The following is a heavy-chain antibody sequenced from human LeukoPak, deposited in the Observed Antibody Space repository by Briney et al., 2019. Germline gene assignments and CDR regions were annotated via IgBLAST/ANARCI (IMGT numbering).Heavy chain of an antibody. CDR1: GFTFSSYS. D-gene: IGHD2-15*01. V-gene: IGHV3-21*01. CDR2: ISSSSSYI. CDR3: AKDRRGCSGGSCYYCYGMDV. Sequence: GGSLRLSCAASGFTFSSYSMNWVRQAPGKGLEWVSSISSSSSYIYYADSVKGRFTISRDNAKNSLYLQMNSLRAEDTAVYYCAKDRRGCSGGSCYYCYGMDVWGQGTTVTVSS. J-gene: IGHJ6*02.